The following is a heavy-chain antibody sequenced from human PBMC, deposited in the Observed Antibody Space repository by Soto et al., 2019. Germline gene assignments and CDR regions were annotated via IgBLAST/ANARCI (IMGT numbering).Heavy chain of an antibody. J-gene: IGHJ4*02. CDR3: AIDSYGDYGGFDY. CDR1: GGTFSSYT. V-gene: IGHV1-69*08. D-gene: IGHD4-17*01. Sequence: QVQLVQSGAEVKKPGSSVKVSCKASGGTFSSYTISWVRQAPGQGLEWMGRIIPILGIANYAQKFQGRVTITADRSTSTAYRELSSLRSEDTAVYYCAIDSYGDYGGFDYWGQGTLVTVSS. CDR2: IIPILGIA.